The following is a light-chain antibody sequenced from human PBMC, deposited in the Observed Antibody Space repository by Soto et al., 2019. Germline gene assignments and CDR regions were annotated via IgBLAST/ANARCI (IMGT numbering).Light chain of an antibody. J-gene: IGKJ1*01. CDR2: GAS. CDR3: QQYGSSLRT. CDR1: QSVSSNY. Sequence: EIVLTQSPGTLSLSPGERATLSCRASQSVSSNYLAWFQQKPGQAPRLLISGASSRAAGIPDRFSGSGSETDFTLTISRLEPEDFAVYYCQQYGSSLRTFGQGTKVEIK. V-gene: IGKV3-20*01.